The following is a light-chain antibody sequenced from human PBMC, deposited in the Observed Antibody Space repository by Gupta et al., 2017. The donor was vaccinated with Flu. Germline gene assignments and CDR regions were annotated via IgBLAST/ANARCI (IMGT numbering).Light chain of an antibody. Sequence: ERATLSCRVIQSDSSNYFAWYQQKLGQSPRLLIYGASKRATDIPDRFSGSGSGTDFTLTIRRLEPEDAAVYYCQHFNSPPYSFGQGTKLEIK. CDR1: QSDSSNY. V-gene: IGKV3-20*01. CDR2: GAS. CDR3: QHFNSPPYS. J-gene: IGKJ2*03.